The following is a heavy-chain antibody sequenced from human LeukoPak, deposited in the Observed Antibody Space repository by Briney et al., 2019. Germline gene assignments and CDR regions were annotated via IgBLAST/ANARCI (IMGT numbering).Heavy chain of an antibody. CDR2: IYPGDSDT. D-gene: IGHD3-22*01. Sequence: ESLKISCKGSGYSFSNDWIGWVRQMPGKGLEWMGIIYPGDSDTRYSPSFQGQVTISADKSVSSAYLQWNSLKASDTAMYYCARPNITSYYDSRGYDAFDVWGQGTMVTVSS. CDR3: ARPNITSYYDSRGYDAFDV. V-gene: IGHV5-51*01. CDR1: GYSFSNDW. J-gene: IGHJ3*01.